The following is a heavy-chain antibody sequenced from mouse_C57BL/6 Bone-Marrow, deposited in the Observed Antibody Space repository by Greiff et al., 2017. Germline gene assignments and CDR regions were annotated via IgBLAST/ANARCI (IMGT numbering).Heavy chain of an antibody. CDR3: ACYDYGSWFAY. V-gene: IGHV1-66*01. J-gene: IGHJ3*01. Sequence: VQLQQSGPELVKPGASVKISCMASGYSFTSYHIHWVKQRPGQGLEWIGWIYPGSGNTKFNEKFKGKATLTTATSSRTAYVQLSIQTSRDSAVYYCACYDYGSWFAYWGEGSLVTVSA. D-gene: IGHD2-4*01. CDR2: IYPGSGNT. CDR1: GYSFTSYH.